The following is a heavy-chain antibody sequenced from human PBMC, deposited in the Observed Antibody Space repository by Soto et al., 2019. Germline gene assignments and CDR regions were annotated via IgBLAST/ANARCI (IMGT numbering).Heavy chain of an antibody. CDR1: GFTFGDYA. V-gene: IGHV3-49*03. Sequence: QTLSLSCTASGFTFGDYAMSWFRQAPGKGLEWVGFIRSKAYGGTTEYAASVKGRFTISRDDSKSIAYLQMNSLKTEDTAVYYCTRDLLGYCSGGSCYWPGPVDYWGQGTLVTVSS. J-gene: IGHJ4*02. CDR2: IRSKAYGGTT. CDR3: TRDLLGYCSGGSCYWPGPVDY. D-gene: IGHD2-15*01.